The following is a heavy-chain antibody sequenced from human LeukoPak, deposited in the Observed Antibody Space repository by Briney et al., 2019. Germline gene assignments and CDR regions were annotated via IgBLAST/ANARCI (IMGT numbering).Heavy chain of an antibody. CDR1: GGPLWNYH. CDR3: AGEFSY. Sequence: SETLSLTCTVSGGPLWNYHWSWLRQPPGKGREWIGYIYDSGTTNYNPSLKSRVTISVDTSKNQFSLKLNSVTAADTAVYYCAGEFSYWGQGTLVTVSS. D-gene: IGHD3-10*01. CDR2: IYDSGTT. V-gene: IGHV4-59*08. J-gene: IGHJ4*02.